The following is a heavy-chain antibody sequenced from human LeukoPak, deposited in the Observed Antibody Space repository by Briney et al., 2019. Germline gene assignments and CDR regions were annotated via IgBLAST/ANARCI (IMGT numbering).Heavy chain of an antibody. D-gene: IGHD4-23*01. CDR3: SGGYYHYMAV. CDR2: ISGSGGST. Sequence: GGSLRLSCAASGFTFSSYAMSWGRQAPGKGLEGGSAISGSGGSTYYADSVKGRFTISRDNSKNTLYLQMNSLRAEDTALYYCSGGYYHYMAVWGKGTTVTISS. CDR1: GFTFSSYA. V-gene: IGHV3-23*01. J-gene: IGHJ6*03.